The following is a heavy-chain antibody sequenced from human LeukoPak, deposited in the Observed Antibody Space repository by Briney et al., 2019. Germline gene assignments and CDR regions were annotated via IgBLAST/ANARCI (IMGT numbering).Heavy chain of an antibody. CDR2: IWYDGSNT. D-gene: IGHD5-24*01. J-gene: IGHJ4*02. V-gene: IGHV3-33*01. CDR3: TREPVEMATLFSFDY. Sequence: GRSLTLSCATSGFTFTNYGMHWVRRAPGRGLEWAAVIWYDGSNTYYTDSAKGRFTISRDNSKNTLYLQMNSLRVEDTAVYYCTREPVEMATLFSFDYWGQGTLVTVS. CDR1: GFTFTNYG.